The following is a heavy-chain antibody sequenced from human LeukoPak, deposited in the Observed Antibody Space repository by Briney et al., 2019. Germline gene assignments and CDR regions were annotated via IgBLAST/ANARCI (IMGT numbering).Heavy chain of an antibody. D-gene: IGHD3-10*01. V-gene: IGHV3-21*06. CDR3: ARGRSITLLRGVAMSDGFDI. Sequence: GGSQILSCDASGLTFSNYGMNWVRQAPGEGLEWVSFTDTSGNYIYYGDSVKGRFTISRDNARNLLFLQMNGLRAEDTAVYYCARGRSITLLRGVAMSDGFDIWGQGAMVAVSS. CDR2: TDTSGNYI. CDR1: GLTFSNYG. J-gene: IGHJ3*02.